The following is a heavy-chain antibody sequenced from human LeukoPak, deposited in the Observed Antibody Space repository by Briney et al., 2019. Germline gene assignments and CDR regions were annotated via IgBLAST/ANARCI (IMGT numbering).Heavy chain of an antibody. CDR1: GYAFTGSY. CDR3: ARGSATGGFPPDY. V-gene: IGHV1-2*02. Sequence: ASVKVSCKASGYAFTGSYLHWVRQAPGQGLESMGWINPYSGGTNYAQQFQGRVTMTRDTSISTAYMDLTRLRSDDTAVYYCARGSATGGFPPDYWGQGTLVTVSS. D-gene: IGHD7-27*01. CDR2: INPYSGGT. J-gene: IGHJ4*02.